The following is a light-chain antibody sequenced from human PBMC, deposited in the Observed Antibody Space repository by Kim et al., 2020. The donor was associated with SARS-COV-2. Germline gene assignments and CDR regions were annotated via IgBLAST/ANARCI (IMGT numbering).Light chain of an antibody. CDR2: GKN. V-gene: IGLV3-19*01. J-gene: IGLJ1*01. CDR1: SLRSYY. CDR3: NSRDSSGNHYV. Sequence: SSELTQDPAAAGALGQTVRITCQGDSLRSYYASWYQQKPGQAPVLVIYGKNNRPSGIPDRFSGSSSGNTASLTITGAQAEDEADYYCNSRDSSGNHYVFGTG.